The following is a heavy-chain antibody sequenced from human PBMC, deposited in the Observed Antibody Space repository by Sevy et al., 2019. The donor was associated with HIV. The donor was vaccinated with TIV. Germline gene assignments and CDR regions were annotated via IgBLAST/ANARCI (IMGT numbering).Heavy chain of an antibody. Sequence: GESLKTSCKGSGYIFKNYWIGWVRQVPGKGLEWMGIFYPGNSDVRYSPSFQGHVTISADKSISAAYLQWRSLKASDSAMYFCARGLYYYDSSGYSDAFDIWGQGTMVTVSS. D-gene: IGHD3-22*01. CDR3: ARGLYYYDSSGYSDAFDI. J-gene: IGHJ3*02. V-gene: IGHV5-51*01. CDR1: GYIFKNYW. CDR2: FYPGNSDV.